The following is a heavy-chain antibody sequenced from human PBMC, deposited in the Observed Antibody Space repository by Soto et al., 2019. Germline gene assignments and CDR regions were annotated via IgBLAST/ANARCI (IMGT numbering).Heavy chain of an antibody. J-gene: IGHJ4*02. CDR1: GFTFSSYA. V-gene: IGHV3-23*01. D-gene: IGHD6-19*01. CDR2: ISGSGDST. CDR3: AKLNADIAVAAPFDY. Sequence: EVQLLESGGGLVQPGGSLRLSCAASGFTFSSYAMSWVRQAPGKGLEWDSGISGSGDSTYYADSVKGRFTISRDNSRNTLYLQMNSLRTEDTAVYYCAKLNADIAVAAPFDYWGQGTLVTVSS.